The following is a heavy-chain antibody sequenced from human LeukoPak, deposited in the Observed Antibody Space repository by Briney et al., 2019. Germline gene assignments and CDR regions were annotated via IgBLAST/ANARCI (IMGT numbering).Heavy chain of an antibody. D-gene: IGHD3-10*01. CDR3: ARVIGYYGSGSYPYYYYYGMDV. V-gene: IGHV4-59*01. CDR1: GGSLSSYY. CDR2: IYYSGST. Sequence: SETLSLTCTVSGGSLSSYYWSWIRQPPGKGLEWIGYIYYSGSTNYNPSLKSRVTISVDTSKNQFSLKLSSVTAADTAVYYCARVIGYYGSGSYPYYYYYGMDVWGQGTTVTVSS. J-gene: IGHJ6*02.